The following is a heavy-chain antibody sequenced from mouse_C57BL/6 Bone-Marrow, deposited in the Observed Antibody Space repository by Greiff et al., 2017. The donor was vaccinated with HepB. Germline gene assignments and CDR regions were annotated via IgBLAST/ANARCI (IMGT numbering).Heavy chain of an antibody. D-gene: IGHD2-4*01. CDR3: ARGDYDREAGFAY. J-gene: IGHJ3*01. Sequence: VQLQQSGAELARPGASVKLSCKASGYTFTSYGISWVKQRTGQGLEWIGEIYPRSGNTYYNEKFKGKATLTADKSSSTAYMELRSLTSEDSAVYFCARGDYDREAGFAYWGQGTLVTVSA. CDR2: IYPRSGNT. CDR1: GYTFTSYG. V-gene: IGHV1-81*01.